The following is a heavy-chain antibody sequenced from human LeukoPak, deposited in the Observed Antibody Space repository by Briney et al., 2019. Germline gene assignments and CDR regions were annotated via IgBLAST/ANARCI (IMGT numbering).Heavy chain of an antibody. CDR1: AFIFNDHY. Sequence: QAAVSLTLYCNASAFIFNDHYMDCVRQAPGQGREWVVLSRTKSQSYRPDYAASVNGRFHTLRNDSKNSLFLQRKSLTTEDTAMYYCVRVGPPGNDAFDFWGQGTMVTISS. CDR3: VRVGPPGNDAFDF. CDR2: SRTKSQSYRP. J-gene: IGHJ3*01. V-gene: IGHV3-72*01. D-gene: IGHD3-10*01.